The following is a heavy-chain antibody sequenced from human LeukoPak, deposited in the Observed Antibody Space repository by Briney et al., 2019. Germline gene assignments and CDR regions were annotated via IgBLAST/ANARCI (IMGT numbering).Heavy chain of an antibody. J-gene: IGHJ6*03. CDR2: ISGSGGST. CDR3: AKAMTGYYYYYMDV. V-gene: IGHV3-23*01. Sequence: GGSLRLSCAASAFTFSNHWMHWVRQAPGKGLVWVSDISGSGGSTYYADSVKGRFTISRDNSKNTLYLQMNSLRAEDTAVYYCAKAMTGYYYYYMDVWGKGTTVTVSS. D-gene: IGHD1-14*01. CDR1: AFTFSNHW.